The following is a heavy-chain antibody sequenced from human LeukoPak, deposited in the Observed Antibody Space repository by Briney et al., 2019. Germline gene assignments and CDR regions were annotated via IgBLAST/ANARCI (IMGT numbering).Heavy chain of an antibody. V-gene: IGHV3-72*01. CDR1: GFKFSDHY. D-gene: IGHD1/OR15-1a*01. CDR2: SRNKASSYTT. CDR3: CRIAINANNGKDV. J-gene: IGHJ6*02. Sequence: GGSQRLSCAASGFKFSDHYIDWVRQAPGKGLEWVGRSRNKASSYTTEYAASVEGRFTISRDVSESSLYLQMNSLRTEDTAVYFCCRIAINANNGKDVLGQGTTGNVSS.